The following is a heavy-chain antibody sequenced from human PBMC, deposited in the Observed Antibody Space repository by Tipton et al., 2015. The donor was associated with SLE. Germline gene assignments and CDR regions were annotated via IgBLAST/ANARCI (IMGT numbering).Heavy chain of an antibody. CDR1: GVSISSYY. CDR3: ARHYAFTFDY. Sequence: TLSLTCTVSGVSISSYYWSWIRQPPGKGLEWIAFIFYSGTTSNNPSLKSRVTIPGDTSKNQLSLKLSSVTAADTAVYYCARHYAFTFDYWGQGTLVTVSS. CDR2: IFYSGTT. D-gene: IGHD2-2*01. J-gene: IGHJ4*02. V-gene: IGHV4-59*08.